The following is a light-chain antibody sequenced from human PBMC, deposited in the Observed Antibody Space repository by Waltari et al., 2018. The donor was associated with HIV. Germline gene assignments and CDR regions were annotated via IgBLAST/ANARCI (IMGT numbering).Light chain of an antibody. Sequence: QSALTQPASVSGSPGQSITISCTGTSSDVGAYNYASWYQQHPGNAPKLMIYDVSNRPSGVSNRFSGSKSGHTASLTISGLQAEDEADYYCSSYTSSSTHVFGTGTKVTVL. CDR3: SSYTSSSTHV. J-gene: IGLJ1*01. CDR1: SSDVGAYNY. CDR2: DVS. V-gene: IGLV2-14*01.